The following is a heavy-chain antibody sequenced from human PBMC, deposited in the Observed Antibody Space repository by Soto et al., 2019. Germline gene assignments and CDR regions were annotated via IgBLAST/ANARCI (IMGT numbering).Heavy chain of an antibody. CDR3: ARLGSAHGDHYYYYYGMDV. CDR2: IDPSDSYT. D-gene: IGHD3-10*01. V-gene: IGHV5-10-1*01. J-gene: IGHJ6*02. Sequence: GASLKISCKGSGYSFTSYWISWVRQMPGKGLEWMGRIDPSDSYTNYSPSFQGHVTISADKSISTAYLQWSSLKASDTAMYYCARLGSAHGDHYYYYYGMDVWGQGTTVTVAS. CDR1: GYSFTSYW.